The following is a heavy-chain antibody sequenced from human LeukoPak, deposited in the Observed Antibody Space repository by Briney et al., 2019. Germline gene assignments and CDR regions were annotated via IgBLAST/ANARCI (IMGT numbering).Heavy chain of an antibody. D-gene: IGHD3-22*01. CDR3: AREVDVPVASDDSDGFDL. Sequence: SQTLSLTCSVSGGSITTPNYFWSWGRQSPGEGLEWIAYARPSGRAWYNPSLQRRATISVDTSKNQFSLTVTSVTAADTAIYYCAREVDVPVASDDSDGFDLWGQGTLVTVSS. V-gene: IGHV4-30-4*01. J-gene: IGHJ3*01. CDR1: GGSITTPNYF. CDR2: ARPSGRA.